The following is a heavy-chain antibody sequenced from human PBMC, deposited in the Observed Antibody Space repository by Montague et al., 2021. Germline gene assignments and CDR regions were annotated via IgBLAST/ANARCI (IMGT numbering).Heavy chain of an antibody. J-gene: IGHJ5*01. Sequence: SETLSLTCAVSGGSIISSNWWSWVRQSPGKGLEWIGEIYHTGSTNYNPSLKSRLTISLDKSNNQVSLNPTSVAAADTAVYYCARMLGYCSGGHCYSNWFDSWGQGTLVTVSA. CDR2: IYHTGST. D-gene: IGHD2-15*01. CDR3: ARMLGYCSGGHCYSNWFDS. CDR1: GGSIISSNW. V-gene: IGHV4-4*02.